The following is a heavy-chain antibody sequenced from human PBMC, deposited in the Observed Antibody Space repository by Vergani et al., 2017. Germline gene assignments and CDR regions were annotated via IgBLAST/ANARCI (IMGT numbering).Heavy chain of an antibody. V-gene: IGHV4-59*01. CDR1: GGSISSYY. Sequence: QVQLQESGPGLVKPSETLSLTCTVSGGSISSYYWSWIRQPPGKGLEWIGYIYYSGSTNYNPSLKSRVTISVDTSKNQFSLMLSSVTAADTAVYYYARGLGYCSGGSCLIPILGYYYYMDVWGKGTTVTVSS. CDR3: ARGLGYCSGGSCLIPILGYYYYMDV. J-gene: IGHJ6*03. D-gene: IGHD2-15*01. CDR2: IYYSGST.